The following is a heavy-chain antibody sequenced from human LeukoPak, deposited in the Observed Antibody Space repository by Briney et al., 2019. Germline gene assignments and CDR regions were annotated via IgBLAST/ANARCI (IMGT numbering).Heavy chain of an antibody. CDR3: AKRGVVIRVILVGFHKEAYYFDS. CDR1: GITLSNYG. CDR2: ISDSGGSR. Sequence: GGSLRLSCAVSGITLSNYGMSWVRQAPGRGLEWIGGISDSGGSRNYADSVKGRFTISRDNPKNTLYLQMKSLRAEVTAVYFCAKRGVVIRVILVGFHKEAYYFDSWGQGALVTVSS. D-gene: IGHD3-22*01. J-gene: IGHJ4*02. V-gene: IGHV3-23*01.